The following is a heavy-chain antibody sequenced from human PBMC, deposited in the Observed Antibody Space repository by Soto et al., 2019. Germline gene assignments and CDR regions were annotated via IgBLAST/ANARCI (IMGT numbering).Heavy chain of an antibody. J-gene: IGHJ4*02. Sequence: EVQLVESGGGLVQPGRSLRLSCAASGFTFDDYAMHWVRQAPGKGLEWVSGISWNSGGIGYADSVKGRFSLSRDNAKNSLYLQMNSLSAEDTALYYCAKEQSIAVACSFNQFGIDYWGQGTLVTVSS. V-gene: IGHV3-9*01. CDR2: ISWNSGGI. D-gene: IGHD6-19*01. CDR3: AKEQSIAVACSFNQFGIDY. CDR1: GFTFDDYA.